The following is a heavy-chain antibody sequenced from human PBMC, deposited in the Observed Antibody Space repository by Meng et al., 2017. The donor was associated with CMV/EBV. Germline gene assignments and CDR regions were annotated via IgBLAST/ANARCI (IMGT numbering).Heavy chain of an antibody. J-gene: IGHJ5*02. D-gene: IGHD3-10*01. CDR2: IYPGGSDT. CDR1: GSSFTSYW. V-gene: IGHV5-51*01. Sequence: CKGSGSSFTSYWIGWVRQMGEKGLEWVGIIYPGGSDTRYSPSFQGQVTISADKSISTAYLQWSSLKASDTAMYYCARRYGSGSYWFDPWGQGTLVTVSS. CDR3: ARRYGSGSYWFDP.